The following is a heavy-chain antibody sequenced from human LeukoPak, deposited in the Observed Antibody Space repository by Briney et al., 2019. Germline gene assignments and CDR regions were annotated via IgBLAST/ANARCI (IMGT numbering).Heavy chain of an antibody. CDR3: ARLMTTVTTPYNWFNP. CDR1: GYTFTGYY. J-gene: IGHJ5*02. CDR2: INPNSGGT. Sequence: AASVKVSCKASGYTFTGYYMHWVRQAPGQGLEWMGWINPNSGGTNYAQKFQGRVTMTRDTSISTAYMELSRLRSDDTAVYYCARLMTTVTTPYNWFNPWGQGTLVTVSS. D-gene: IGHD4-17*01. V-gene: IGHV1-2*02.